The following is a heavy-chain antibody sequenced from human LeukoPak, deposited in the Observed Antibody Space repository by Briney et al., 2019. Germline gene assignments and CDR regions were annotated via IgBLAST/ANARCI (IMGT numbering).Heavy chain of an antibody. CDR3: ARDLLILARGDRGWFDP. V-gene: IGHV1-69*01. CDR1: GGIFSNYA. CDR2: IIPTFRRT. D-gene: IGHD3-10*01. Sequence: SVKVSCKASGGIFSNYAFTWVRQAPGEGLEWMGGIIPTFRRTNYSQKFQGRVTFTADESTETAYMELRSLTSEDTAVYYCARDLLILARGDRGWFDPWGQGTLVTVS. J-gene: IGHJ5*02.